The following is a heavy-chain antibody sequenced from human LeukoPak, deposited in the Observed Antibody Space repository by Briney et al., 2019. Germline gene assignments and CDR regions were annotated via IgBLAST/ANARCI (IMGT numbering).Heavy chain of an antibody. CDR3: ARHVGYSYGYYYYGMDV. J-gene: IGHJ6*02. Sequence: SETLSLTCTVSGGSISSSSYYWGWIRQPPGKGLEWIGRIYYSGSTYYNPSLKSRVTISVDTSKNQFSLKLSSVTAADTAVYYCARHVGYSYGYYYYGMDVWGQGTTVTVSS. CDR2: IYYSGST. CDR1: GGSISSSSYY. V-gene: IGHV4-39*01. D-gene: IGHD5-18*01.